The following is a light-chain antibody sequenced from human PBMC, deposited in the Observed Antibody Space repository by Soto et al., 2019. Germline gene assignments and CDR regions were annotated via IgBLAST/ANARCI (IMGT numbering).Light chain of an antibody. CDR1: QSVSSSY. V-gene: IGKV3-20*01. CDR2: GAS. J-gene: IGKJ1*01. Sequence: EIVLTQSPDTLSLSLGDRATLSCRASQSVSSSYLAWYQQKPGQAPRHLIYGASSRATGIPDRFSGSGSGTDFTLTISRLEPEYFAVYYCQQYCSSRTFGQGTKVAIK. CDR3: QQYCSSRT.